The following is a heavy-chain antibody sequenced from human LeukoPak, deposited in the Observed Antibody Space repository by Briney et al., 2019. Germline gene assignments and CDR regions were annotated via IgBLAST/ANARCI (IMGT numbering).Heavy chain of an antibody. Sequence: SETLSLTCAVSDDSFSSHYWTCIRQPPGKGLEWIGYISYIGSTNYNPSLKSRVTISRDTSKNQFSLKLTSVTAADTAVYYCARDLVTVTKGFDIWGQGTMVSVSS. V-gene: IGHV4-59*11. D-gene: IGHD4-17*01. CDR3: ARDLVTVTKGFDI. CDR1: DDSFSSHY. J-gene: IGHJ3*02. CDR2: ISYIGST.